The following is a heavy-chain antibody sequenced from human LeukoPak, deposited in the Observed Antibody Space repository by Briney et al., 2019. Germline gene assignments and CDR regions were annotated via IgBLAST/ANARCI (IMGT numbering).Heavy chain of an antibody. J-gene: IGHJ6*02. Sequence: SETLSLTCTVSGGSISTYYWNWIRQPPGKGLEWIGYIYYSGSTYYNPSLKSRVTISADTSKNQFSLKLSSVTAADTAVYYCARDRVVVPAAMPYYYYGMDVWGQGTTVTVSS. CDR2: IYYSGST. CDR3: ARDRVVVPAAMPYYYYGMDV. V-gene: IGHV4-59*12. D-gene: IGHD2-2*01. CDR1: GGSISTYY.